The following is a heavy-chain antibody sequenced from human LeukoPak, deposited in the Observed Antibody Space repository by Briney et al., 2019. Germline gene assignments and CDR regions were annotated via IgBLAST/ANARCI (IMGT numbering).Heavy chain of an antibody. CDR1: TFTFSSDA. D-gene: IGHD6-19*01. V-gene: IGHV3-23*01. CDR2: ISGSGGST. J-gene: IGHJ4*01. CDR3: ANSYSSGRGRYFDY. Sequence: KPGGSLRLSCAASTFTFSSDAMSLVRQAPGKGLDWVSAISGSGGSTYYADSVKGRFTISRDNSKNTLYLQMPSLRAEDTAVYYCANSYSSGRGRYFDYWGHGTLVTASS.